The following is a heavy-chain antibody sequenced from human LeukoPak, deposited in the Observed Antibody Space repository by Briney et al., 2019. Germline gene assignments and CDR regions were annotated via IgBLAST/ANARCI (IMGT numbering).Heavy chain of an antibody. Sequence: SETLSLTCTVSGGSVSSGSYYWSWIRQPPGKGLEWIGYIYYSGSTNYNPSLKSRVTISVDTSKNQFSLKLSSVTAADTAVYYCARETLGYCSSTSCRYFDYWGQGTLVTVSS. CDR1: GGSVSSGSYY. CDR3: ARETLGYCSSTSCRYFDY. V-gene: IGHV4-61*01. CDR2: IYYSGST. D-gene: IGHD2-2*03. J-gene: IGHJ4*02.